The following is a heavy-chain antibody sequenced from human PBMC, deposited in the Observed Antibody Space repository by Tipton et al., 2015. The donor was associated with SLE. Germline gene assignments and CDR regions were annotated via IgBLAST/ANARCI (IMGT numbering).Heavy chain of an antibody. CDR1: GFTFSSYA. CDR2: ISYDGSNK. CDR3: ARGPGSSGWRPWDYYYYMDV. V-gene: IGHV3-30-3*01. D-gene: IGHD6-19*01. Sequence: RSLRLSCSASGFTFSSYAMHWVRQAPGKGLEWVAVISYDGSNKYYADSVKGRFTISRDNSKNTLYLQMNSLIAEDTAVYYCARGPGSSGWRPWDYYYYMDVWGKGTTVTASS. J-gene: IGHJ6*03.